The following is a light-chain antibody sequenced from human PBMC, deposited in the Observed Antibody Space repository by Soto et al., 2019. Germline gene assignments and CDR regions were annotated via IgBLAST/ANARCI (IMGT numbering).Light chain of an antibody. CDR3: AAWDDSLSGI. J-gene: IGLJ2*01. CDR2: RNN. V-gene: IGLV1-47*01. CDR1: SSNIGSYF. Sequence: QSVLTQPPSASGTPGQRVTISCSGSSSNIGSYFVNWYQQLPGTAPKLLIFRNNQRPSGVPDRFSGCKSGTSASLAISGLRSEDEADYYCAAWDDSLSGIFGGGTKLTVL.